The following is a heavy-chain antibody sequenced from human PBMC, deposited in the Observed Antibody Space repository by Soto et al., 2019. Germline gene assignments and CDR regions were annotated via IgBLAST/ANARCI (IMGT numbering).Heavy chain of an antibody. Sequence: SETLAVGCTFSGGSVISGDYCWSWIRQPPGKGLEWIGYIYYSGSTYYNPSLKSRVSISVDTSNSQFSLKLSSVTAADTAVYYCATFGVIGEPFQNWGKGTVVTVSS. CDR2: IYYSGST. CDR1: GGSVISGDYC. J-gene: IGHJ4*02. CDR3: ATFGVIGEPFQN. D-gene: IGHD3-10*01. V-gene: IGHV4-30-4*01.